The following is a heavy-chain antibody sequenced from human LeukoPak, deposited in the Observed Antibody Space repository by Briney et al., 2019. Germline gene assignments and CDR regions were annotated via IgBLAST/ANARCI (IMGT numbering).Heavy chain of an antibody. CDR1: GYTFTSYD. J-gene: IGHJ4*02. D-gene: IGHD3-10*01. CDR2: MNPNSGNT. Sequence: GASVKVSCKASGYTFTSYDINWVRQATGQGLEWMGWMNPNSGNTGNAQKFQGRVTMTRNTSISTAYMEPSSLRSEDTAVYYCARGRRDSRQFDYWGQGTLVTVSS. V-gene: IGHV1-8*01. CDR3: ARGRRDSRQFDY.